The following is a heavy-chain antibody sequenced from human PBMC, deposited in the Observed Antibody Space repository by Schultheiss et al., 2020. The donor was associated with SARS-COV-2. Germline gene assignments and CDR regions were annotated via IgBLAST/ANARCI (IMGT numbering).Heavy chain of an antibody. CDR2: IWYDGSNK. V-gene: IGHV3-33*08. J-gene: IGHJ4*02. CDR3: ARTPRYMNFDY. CDR1: GFTFSSYG. Sequence: GESLKISCAASGFTFSSYGMHWVRQAPGKGLEWVAVIWYDGSNKYYADSVKGRFTISRDNSKNTLYLQMNSLRDEDTAVYYCARTPRYMNFDYWGQGTLVTVSS. D-gene: IGHD5-18*01.